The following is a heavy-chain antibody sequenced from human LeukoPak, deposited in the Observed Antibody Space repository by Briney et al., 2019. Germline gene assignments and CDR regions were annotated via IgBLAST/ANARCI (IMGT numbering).Heavy chain of an antibody. CDR3: AKDRSYAPAFFDY. CDR2: ISNSGGST. Sequence: GGSLRLSCAASAFTFAMSWVRQAPGKGLEWVSGISNSGGSTPYADSVRGRFTISRDNSKNTLYLQMTSLRAEDTAVYYCAKDRSYAPAFFDYWGQGTLVTVSS. D-gene: IGHD2-2*01. CDR1: AFTFA. J-gene: IGHJ4*02. V-gene: IGHV3-23*01.